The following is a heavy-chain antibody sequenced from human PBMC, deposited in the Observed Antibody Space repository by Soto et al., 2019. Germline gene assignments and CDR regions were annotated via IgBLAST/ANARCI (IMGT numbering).Heavy chain of an antibody. CDR3: GRGPSPRAPAGGTPYYYAMDV. CDR1: GYDFTAYD. D-gene: IGHD6-13*01. V-gene: IGHV1-8*02. CDR2: MNPINGAT. Sequence: ASVKVSCKASGYDFTAYDINWVRQASGQGLEWMGWMNPINGATGTARRFQGRVSLSRNTATGTAYLELTSLRSDDTAVYYCGRGPSPRAPAGGTPYYYAMDVWGQGTTVTVSS. J-gene: IGHJ6*02.